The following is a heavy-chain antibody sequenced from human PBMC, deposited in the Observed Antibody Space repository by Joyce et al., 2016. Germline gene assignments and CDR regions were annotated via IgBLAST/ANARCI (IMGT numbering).Heavy chain of an antibody. CDR3: ARDSIYVSLGIDP. D-gene: IGHD3-9*01. Sequence: QLQLQESGPGLVKPSETLSLTCDVSGGSIIIKDYFWSWIRQPPGKRLEWIGSVGQTGVTYSNPSLRSRVSMSLDTSSQHFSLRLTSVTAADTAIYYCARDSIYVSLGIDPWGQGTQVTVSS. CDR2: VGQTGVT. V-gene: IGHV4-39*07. CDR1: GGSIIIKDYF. J-gene: IGHJ5*02.